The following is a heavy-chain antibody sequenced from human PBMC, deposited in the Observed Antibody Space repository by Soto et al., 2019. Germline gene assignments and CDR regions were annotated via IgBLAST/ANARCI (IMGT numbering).Heavy chain of an antibody. CDR2: IAVGSGYT. CDR3: AADATAWQQLVPSDY. J-gene: IGHJ4*02. Sequence: QMPLEQSGPEVKKPGTSVKVSCKASGFTFTSSAFQWVRQARGQRLEWIGWIAVGSGYTNYAQRFQDRVTLTRDMSTATTYMELSRLTFEHTAIYYCAADATAWQQLVPSDYWGQGTLVTVSS. V-gene: IGHV1-58*01. CDR1: GFTFTSSA. D-gene: IGHD6-13*01.